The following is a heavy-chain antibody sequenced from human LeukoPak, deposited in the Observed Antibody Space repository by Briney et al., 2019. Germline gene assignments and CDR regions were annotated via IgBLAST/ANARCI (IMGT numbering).Heavy chain of an antibody. Sequence: GGSLRLSCVVSTFTEAWMNWVRQAPGKGLEWVGRVKNRGDGRTTGYAAPVKGRFIISRDDSKKTVYLRMDSLKTEDTAVYFCTTEYFGGFEYWGQGTLVTVSS. CDR3: TTEYFGGFEY. V-gene: IGHV3-15*07. J-gene: IGHJ4*02. D-gene: IGHD3-16*01. CDR1: TFTEAW. CDR2: VKNRGDGRTT.